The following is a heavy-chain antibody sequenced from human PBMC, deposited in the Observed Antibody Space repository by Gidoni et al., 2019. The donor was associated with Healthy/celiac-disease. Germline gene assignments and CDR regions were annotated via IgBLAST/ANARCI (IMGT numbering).Heavy chain of an antibody. J-gene: IGHJ6*02. D-gene: IGHD6-19*01. V-gene: IGHV1-46*01. CDR1: GYTFTSYY. Sequence: QVQLVQSGAEVKKPGASVKVSCKASGYTFTSYYMHWVRPAPGQGLEWMGIITPSGGSTSYAQKFQGRVTMTRDTSTSTVYMELSSLRSEDTAVYYCARAVAGTVVPWGYYYYGMDVWGQGTTVTVSS. CDR3: ARAVAGTVVPWGYYYYGMDV. CDR2: ITPSGGST.